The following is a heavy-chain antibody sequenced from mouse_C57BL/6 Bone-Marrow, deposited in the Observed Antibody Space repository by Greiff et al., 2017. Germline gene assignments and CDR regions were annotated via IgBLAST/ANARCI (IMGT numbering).Heavy chain of an antibody. CDR1: GYTFTSYW. J-gene: IGHJ3*01. Sequence: QVQLQQPGAELVMPGASVKLSCKASGYTFTSYWMHWVKQRPGQGLEWIGEIDPSDSYTNYNQKFKGKSTLTVDKSSSTAYMQLSSLTSEDSAGYYCARGQLRPPGFAYWGQGTLVTVSA. D-gene: IGHD3-2*02. CDR3: ARGQLRPPGFAY. CDR2: IDPSDSYT. V-gene: IGHV1-69*01.